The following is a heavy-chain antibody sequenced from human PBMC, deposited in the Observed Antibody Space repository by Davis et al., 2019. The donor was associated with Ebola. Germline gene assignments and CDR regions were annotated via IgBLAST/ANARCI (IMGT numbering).Heavy chain of an antibody. Sequence: SETLSLTCTVSGYSISSGYYWGWIRQPPGKGLEWIGSIYHSGSTYYNPSLKSRVTISVDTSKNQFSLKLSSVTAADTAVYYCARDPNQYSSSSAYWGQGTLVTVSS. CDR1: GYSISSGYY. CDR2: IYHSGST. V-gene: IGHV4-38-2*02. D-gene: IGHD6-6*01. CDR3: ARDPNQYSSSSAY. J-gene: IGHJ4*02.